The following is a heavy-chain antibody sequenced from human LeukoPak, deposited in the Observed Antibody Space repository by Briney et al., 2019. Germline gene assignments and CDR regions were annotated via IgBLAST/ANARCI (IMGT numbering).Heavy chain of an antibody. Sequence: PGGSLRLSCAASGFTFSSYAMSWVRQAPGKGLEWVSAISGSGGSTYYADSVKGRFTISRDNSKNTLYLQMNSLRAEDTAVYYCANSPNYYDSSGYFDYWGQGTLVTVSS. D-gene: IGHD3-22*01. CDR1: GFTFSSYA. CDR3: ANSPNYYDSSGYFDY. J-gene: IGHJ4*02. V-gene: IGHV3-23*01. CDR2: ISGSGGST.